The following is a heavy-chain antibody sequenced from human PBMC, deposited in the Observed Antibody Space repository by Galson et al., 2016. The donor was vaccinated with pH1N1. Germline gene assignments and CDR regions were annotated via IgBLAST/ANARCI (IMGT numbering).Heavy chain of an antibody. CDR2: IVGIFRSA. CDR1: GYTFTSYG. CDR3: ARVSGYNSGYIDS. D-gene: IGHD5-18*01. Sequence: SVKVSCKASGYTFTSYGINWVRQAPGQGLEWMGRIVGIFRSANYAQKFQGRVTITADEFMSTTYMELSSLRSDDTAVYYCARVSGYNSGYIDSWGQGTLVTVSS. V-gene: IGHV1-69*13. J-gene: IGHJ4*02.